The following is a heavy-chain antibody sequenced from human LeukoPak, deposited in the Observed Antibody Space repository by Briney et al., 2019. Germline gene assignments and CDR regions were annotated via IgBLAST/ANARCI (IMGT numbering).Heavy chain of an antibody. CDR2: INPNSGGT. CDR3: AREGYCSGGSCYFDAFDI. CDR1: RYTFTGYY. D-gene: IGHD2-15*01. V-gene: IGHV1-2*02. Sequence: ASVKVSCKASRYTFTGYYMHWVRQAPGQGLEWMGWINPNSGGTNYAQKFQGRVTMTRDTSISTAYMELSRLRSDDTAVYYCAREGYCSGGSCYFDAFDIWGQGTMVTVSS. J-gene: IGHJ3*02.